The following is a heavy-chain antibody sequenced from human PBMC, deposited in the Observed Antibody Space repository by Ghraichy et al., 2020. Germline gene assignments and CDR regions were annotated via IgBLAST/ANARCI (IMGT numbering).Heavy chain of an antibody. CDR1: GGSFSGYY. CDR3: ARGRGSGYCSHVRYFDY. CDR2: INHSGST. D-gene: IGHD3-22*01. V-gene: IGHV4-34*01. J-gene: IGHJ4*02. Sequence: SETLSLTCAVYGGSFSGYYWSWIRQPPGKGLEWIGEINHSGSTNYNPSLKSRVTISVDTSKNQFSLKLSSVTAADTAVYYCARGRGSGYCSHVRYFDYWGQGTLVTVSS.